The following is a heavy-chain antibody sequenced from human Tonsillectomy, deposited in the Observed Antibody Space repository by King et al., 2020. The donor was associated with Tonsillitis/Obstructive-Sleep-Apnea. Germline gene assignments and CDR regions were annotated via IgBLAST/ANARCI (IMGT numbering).Heavy chain of an antibody. V-gene: IGHV1-69*12. D-gene: IGHD2-2*01. J-gene: IGHJ4*02. CDR2: IIPIFGTA. CDR1: GGTFSSYA. CDR3: ASLPGGYCSGTSCHDFDY. Sequence: QLVQSGTEVKKPGSSVKVSCKASGGTFSSYAISWVRQAPGQGLEWMEGIIPIFGTANYAQKFQGRVTITADESTSTAYMELRSLRSEDTAVYYCASLPGGYCSGTSCHDFDYWGQGTLVTVSS.